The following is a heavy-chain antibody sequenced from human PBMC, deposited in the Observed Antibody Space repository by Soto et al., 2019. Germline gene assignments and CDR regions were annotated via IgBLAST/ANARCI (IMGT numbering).Heavy chain of an antibody. CDR2: IYHSGST. CDR3: ARDRGNYLTNYYYGMDV. J-gene: IGHJ6*02. Sequence: PSETLSLNCTVSGGSISRYYWSWIRQPPGKGLEWIGYIYHSGSTYYNPSLKSRVTISVDRSKNQFSLKLSSVTAADTAVYYCARDRGNYLTNYYYGMDVWGQGTTVT. V-gene: IGHV4-59*12. CDR1: GGSISRYY. D-gene: IGHD4-4*01.